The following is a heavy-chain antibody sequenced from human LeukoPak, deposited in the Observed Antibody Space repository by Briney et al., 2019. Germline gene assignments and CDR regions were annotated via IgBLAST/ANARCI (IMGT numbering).Heavy chain of an antibody. CDR1: GGSFSGYY. D-gene: IGHD3-22*01. CDR3: AREPSDYYDSSVN. J-gene: IGHJ4*02. V-gene: IGHV4-34*01. CDR2: INHSGST. Sequence: SETLSLTCAVYGGSFSGYYWSWIRQPPGKGLEWIGEINHSGSTNYNPSLKSRVTISVDTSKNQFSLKLSSVTAADTAVYYCAREPSDYYDSSVNWCQGTLVTVSS.